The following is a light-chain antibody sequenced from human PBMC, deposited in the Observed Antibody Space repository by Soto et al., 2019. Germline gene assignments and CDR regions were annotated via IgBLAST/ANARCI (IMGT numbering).Light chain of an antibody. CDR3: QQYNSHWT. V-gene: IGKV1-5*03. Sequence: DIQRTQSPSTLSASVGDRVTITCRASQSISSWLAWYQPKPGKAPNLLIYKASSLESGVPSRFSGSGSGTEFTLTIRSLQPDDFATYYCQQYNSHWTFGQGTKVDIK. CDR2: KAS. CDR1: QSISSW. J-gene: IGKJ1*01.